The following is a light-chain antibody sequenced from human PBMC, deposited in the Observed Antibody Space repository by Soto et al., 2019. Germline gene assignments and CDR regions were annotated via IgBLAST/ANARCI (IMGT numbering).Light chain of an antibody. CDR3: QQYGGSVPWT. Sequence: EVVLTQSPATLSLSPGERATLSCRASQNVRTFLDWYQQKPGQAPRLLIYGASNRATGIPARFSGSGSGTDFTLTISSLEPEDVAVYYCQQYGGSVPWTFGQGTKVEI. V-gene: IGKV3-11*01. CDR1: QNVRTF. CDR2: GAS. J-gene: IGKJ1*01.